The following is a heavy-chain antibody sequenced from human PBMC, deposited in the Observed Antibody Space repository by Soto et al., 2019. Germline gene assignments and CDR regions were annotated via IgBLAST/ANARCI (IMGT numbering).Heavy chain of an antibody. Sequence: QVQLQESGPGLVKPSETLSLTCTVSGGSISSYYWSWIRQPPGKGLEWIGYIYYSGSTNYNPSLKSRVTISVDTSKNQFYLKLSSVTAADTAVYYCARGVDTAMVGYYMDVWGKGTTVTVSS. CDR2: IYYSGST. V-gene: IGHV4-59*01. CDR3: ARGVDTAMVGYYMDV. D-gene: IGHD5-18*01. CDR1: GGSISSYY. J-gene: IGHJ6*03.